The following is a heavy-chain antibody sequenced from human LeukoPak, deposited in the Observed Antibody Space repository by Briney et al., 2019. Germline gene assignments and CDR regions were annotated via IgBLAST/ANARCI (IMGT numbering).Heavy chain of an antibody. V-gene: IGHV3-21*04. CDR1: GFIFSIYS. D-gene: IGHD6-19*01. CDR2: ISNDGNYI. Sequence: GGSLRLSCAASGFIFSIYSMNWVRQAPGKGLEWVSSISNDGNYIYYADSVRGRFTISRDNAKNSLYLQMNSLRAEDTAVYYCAREVAGTVDYWGQGTLVTVSS. J-gene: IGHJ4*02. CDR3: AREVAGTVDY.